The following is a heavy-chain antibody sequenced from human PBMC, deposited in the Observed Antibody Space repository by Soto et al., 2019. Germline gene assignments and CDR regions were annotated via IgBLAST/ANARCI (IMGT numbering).Heavy chain of an antibody. J-gene: IGHJ4*02. D-gene: IGHD1-1*01. V-gene: IGHV4-61*01. CDR2: IYDSERT. CDR3: ATRTVFRTLED. CDR1: GGSVSSGSQF. Sequence: SETLSLTCTFSGGSVSSGSQFWSWIRQPPGKGLEWIGNIYDSERTNYNPSLKSRVTISQDTSKNQFSLKLRSATAADTAGYYCATRTVFRTLEDWGRRTLGIVS.